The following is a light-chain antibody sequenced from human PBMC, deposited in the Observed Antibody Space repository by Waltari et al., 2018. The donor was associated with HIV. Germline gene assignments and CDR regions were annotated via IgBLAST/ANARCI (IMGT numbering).Light chain of an antibody. V-gene: IGLV1-47*01. CDR1: SSNIGKNF. J-gene: IGLJ3*02. CDR3: AAWDDSLSGRV. Sequence: QSGLTQPPSASGTPGQRVTISCSGSSSNIGKNFVYWYQQLPGTAPKLLISRNNQRPSGVPDRFSCSKSGTLASLAISGLRSEDEADYYCAAWDDSLSGRVFGGGTKLTVL. CDR2: RNN.